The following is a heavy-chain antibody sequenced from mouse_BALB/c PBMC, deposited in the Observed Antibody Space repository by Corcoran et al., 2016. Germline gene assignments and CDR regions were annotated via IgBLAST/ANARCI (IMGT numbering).Heavy chain of an antibody. D-gene: IGHD2-12*01. Sequence: EVQLQQSGAELVKPGASVKLSCTASGFNIKDTYMHWVKQRPEQGLEWIGRIDPANGNTKYDPKFQGKATITADTSSNTAYLKLSSLTSEDSAVYYCDSYVGFSYWGQGTLVTVSA. CDR1: GFNIKDTY. J-gene: IGHJ3*01. CDR3: DSYVGFSY. CDR2: IDPANGNT. V-gene: IGHV14-3*02.